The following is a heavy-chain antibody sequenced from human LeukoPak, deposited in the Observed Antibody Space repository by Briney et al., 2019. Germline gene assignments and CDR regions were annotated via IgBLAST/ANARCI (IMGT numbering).Heavy chain of an antibody. D-gene: IGHD4-17*01. V-gene: IGHV3-74*01. CDR2: INLDGSTT. J-gene: IGHJ6*03. CDR1: GFTFSNYW. Sequence: GGSLRLSCVASGFTFSNYWMHWVRQVPGKGLVWVSRINLDGSTTTYADSVKGRFTISRDNAKNTLYLQMNSLRAEDTALYYCARDKTVSALRRDYMVVWGKGTTVTVSS. CDR3: ARDKTVSALRRDYMVV.